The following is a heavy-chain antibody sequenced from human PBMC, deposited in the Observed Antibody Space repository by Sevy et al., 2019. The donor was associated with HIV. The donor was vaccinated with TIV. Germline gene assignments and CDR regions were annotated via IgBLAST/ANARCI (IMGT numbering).Heavy chain of an antibody. CDR2: LYHDGSS. D-gene: IGHD5-12*01. CDR3: TRRGYSGRFDF. Sequence: SETLSLTCSVSGGSLSRSPYYWGWIRQPPGNGLEWIGSLYHDGSSSYIPSLKSRVTMSADTSNNQFSLRLTSVTAADTAVYYCTRRGYSGRFDFWGQGILVTVSS. CDR1: GGSLSRSPYY. J-gene: IGHJ4*02. V-gene: IGHV4-39*01.